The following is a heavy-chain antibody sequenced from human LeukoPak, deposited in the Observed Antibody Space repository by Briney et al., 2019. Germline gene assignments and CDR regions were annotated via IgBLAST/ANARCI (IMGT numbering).Heavy chain of an antibody. CDR1: GGSFSGYY. Sequence: SETLSLTCAVYGGSFSGYYWSWIRQPPGKGLEWIGEINHSGSTNYNPSLKSRVTISVDTSKNQFSLKLSSVTAADTAVYYCARGWGFNWFDPWGQGTLVTVSS. V-gene: IGHV4-34*01. CDR2: INHSGST. CDR3: ARGWGFNWFDP. J-gene: IGHJ5*02. D-gene: IGHD7-27*01.